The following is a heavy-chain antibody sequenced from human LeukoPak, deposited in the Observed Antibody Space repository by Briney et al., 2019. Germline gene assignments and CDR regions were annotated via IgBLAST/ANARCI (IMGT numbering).Heavy chain of an antibody. CDR1: GYTFTGYY. V-gene: IGHV1-2*02. CDR3: AKEIVVVVDDYYGMDV. CDR2: INPNSGGT. J-gene: IGHJ6*02. Sequence: GASVKVSCKASGYTFTGYYMHWVRQAPGQGLEWMGWINPNSGGTNYAQKFQGRVTMTRDTSISTAYMELSRLRSDDTAVYYCAKEIVVVVDDYYGMDVWGQGTTVTVSS. D-gene: IGHD2-15*01.